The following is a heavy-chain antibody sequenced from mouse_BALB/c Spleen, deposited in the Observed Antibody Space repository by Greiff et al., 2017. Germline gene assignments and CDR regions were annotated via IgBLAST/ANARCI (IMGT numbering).Heavy chain of an antibody. CDR3: ARRDYPFDY. D-gene: IGHD2-4*01. V-gene: IGHV5-6*02. CDR1: GFTFSSYG. CDR2: ISSGGSYT. J-gene: IGHJ2*01. Sequence: DVKLVESGGDLVKPGGSLKLSCAASGFTFSSYGMSWVRQTPDKRLEWVATISSGGSYTYYPDSVKGRFTISRDNAKNTLYLQMSSLKSEDTAMYYCARRDYPFDYWGQGTTLTVSS.